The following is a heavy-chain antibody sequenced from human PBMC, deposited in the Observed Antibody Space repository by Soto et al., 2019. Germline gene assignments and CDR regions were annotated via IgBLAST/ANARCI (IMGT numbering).Heavy chain of an antibody. CDR2: ISSSGSTL. J-gene: IGHJ4*02. V-gene: IGHV3-11*01. CDR3: ASVLYNWN. Sequence: GVLRLSSEASGGTFSDYYMSWIRQAPGNGLEWVSYISSSGSTLYYADSVKGRFTISRDNAKNSLYLQMNGLRAEDTAVYYCASVLYNWNWGQGTLVTVSS. D-gene: IGHD1-20*01. CDR1: GGTFSDYY.